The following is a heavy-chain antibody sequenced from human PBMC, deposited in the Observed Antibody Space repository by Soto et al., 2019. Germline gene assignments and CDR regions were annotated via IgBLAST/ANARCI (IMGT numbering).Heavy chain of an antibody. D-gene: IGHD2-21*02. CDR2: IHPSGGGS. Sequence: ASVKVCCKSSGYPFNTYYLHWVRQAPGQGLEWMGMIHPSGGGSTYAQKFLGRVTMTMDSSTSTVFMELISLRSADTAVYYCDRGGQIAVVTDSFDSWGQGTLVTVSS. CDR1: GYPFNTYY. J-gene: IGHJ4*02. V-gene: IGHV1-46*03. CDR3: DRGGQIAVVTDSFDS.